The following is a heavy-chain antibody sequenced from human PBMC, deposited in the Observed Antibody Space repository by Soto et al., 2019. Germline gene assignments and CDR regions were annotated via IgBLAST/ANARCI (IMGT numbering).Heavy chain of an antibody. CDR1: GGSISSYY. J-gene: IGHJ4*02. Sequence: QVQLQESGPGLVKPSETLSLTCTVSGGSISSYYWSWIRQPPGKGLEWIGYIYYSGSTNYNPSLKXRXTXXVDTSKNQFSLKLSSVTAADTAVYYCARGRWFGDYWGQGTLVTVSS. D-gene: IGHD3-10*01. CDR2: IYYSGST. CDR3: ARGRWFGDY. V-gene: IGHV4-59*01.